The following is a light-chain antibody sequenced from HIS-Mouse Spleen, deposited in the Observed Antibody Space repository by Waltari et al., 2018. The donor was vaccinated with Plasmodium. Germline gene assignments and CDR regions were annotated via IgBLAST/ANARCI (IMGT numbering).Light chain of an antibody. CDR1: LSVLYSTNNKNY. CDR3: QQYYSTPYT. V-gene: IGKV4-1*01. Sequence: DIVIPASPYSLASSLGSRPTPNYNASLSVLYSTNNKNYLAWYQQKPGQPPKLLIYWESTRESGVPDRFSGSGSGTDFTRTSSSLQAEDVAVYYGQQYYSTPYTFGQGTKLEIK. CDR2: WES. J-gene: IGKJ2*01.